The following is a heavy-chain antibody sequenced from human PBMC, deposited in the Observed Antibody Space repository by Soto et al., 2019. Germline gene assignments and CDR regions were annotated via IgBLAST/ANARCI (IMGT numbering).Heavy chain of an antibody. Sequence: QVQFVQSGAVVKRPGSSVTVSCKTSGDTFSKFAFSWVRQAPGQGLEWLGGIIPFIRTPSYAQPFRGRVTIIADESTNSVFLELSSLTPDDTAIYFCSSDGEKHRFVSPLADWGQGTLITVSA. CDR1: GDTFSKFA. CDR2: IIPFIRTP. J-gene: IGHJ4*02. D-gene: IGHD2-21*01. CDR3: SSDGEKHRFVSPLAD. V-gene: IGHV1-69*01.